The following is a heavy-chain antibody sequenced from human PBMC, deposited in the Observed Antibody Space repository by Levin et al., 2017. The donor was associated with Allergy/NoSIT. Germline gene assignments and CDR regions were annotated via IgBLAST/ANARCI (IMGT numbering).Heavy chain of an antibody. CDR1: GGSISSGDYY. CDR2: IYYSGST. V-gene: IGHV4-30-4*01. Sequence: SQTLSLTCPVSGGSISSGDYYWSWIRQPPAKGLEWIGYIYYSGSTYYNPSLKSRVTISVDTSKNQFSLKLTSVTAADTAVYYCARTYYDYVWGSFRIGYFDSWGQGTLVPVSS. CDR3: ARTYYDYVWGSFRIGYFDS. D-gene: IGHD3-16*02. J-gene: IGHJ4*02.